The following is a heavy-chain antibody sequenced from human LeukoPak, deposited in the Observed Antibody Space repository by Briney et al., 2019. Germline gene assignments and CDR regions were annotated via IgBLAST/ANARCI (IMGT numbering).Heavy chain of an antibody. Sequence: PGGSLRLSCAASGFTFNNFGMHWVRQAPGKGLEWVAFIRYTGTTKYYADSVKGRFTVSRDNSKNTLYLQMNSLRAEDTAVYYCAKDRNCGGNCSWGLGTLVTVSS. CDR3: AKDRNCGGNCS. J-gene: IGHJ4*02. D-gene: IGHD2-21*01. CDR2: IRYTGTTK. CDR1: GFTFNNFG. V-gene: IGHV3-30*02.